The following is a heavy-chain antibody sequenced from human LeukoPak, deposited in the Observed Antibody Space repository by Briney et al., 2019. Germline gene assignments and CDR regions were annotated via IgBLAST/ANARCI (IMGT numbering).Heavy chain of an antibody. D-gene: IGHD2-21*02. Sequence: PGGSLRLSCAAPGFTFTNYAMTWVRQAPGKGLEWVSTISVGGDTYYADSVKGRFTISRDNSKDTLYLQMNSLRAEDTAVYYCAKNCGGYCFSSFDLWGRGTLVTVAS. CDR3: AKNCGGYCFSSFDL. CDR1: GFTFTNYA. J-gene: IGHJ2*01. CDR2: ISVGGDT. V-gene: IGHV3-23*01.